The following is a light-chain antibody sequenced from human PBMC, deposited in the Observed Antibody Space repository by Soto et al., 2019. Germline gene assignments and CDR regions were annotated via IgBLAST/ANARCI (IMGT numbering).Light chain of an antibody. CDR3: QKRGNWPQ. CDR2: DAS. V-gene: IGKV3-11*01. Sequence: EIVFAQSPATLSFSPWEISTLSCRASQSISNYLAWYQHKPGQAPRLLIFDASNRATGIPARFSGSGSGTDFTLTISGLEPEDFAIYYCQKRGNWPQFGQGTRLEIK. J-gene: IGKJ5*01. CDR1: QSISNY.